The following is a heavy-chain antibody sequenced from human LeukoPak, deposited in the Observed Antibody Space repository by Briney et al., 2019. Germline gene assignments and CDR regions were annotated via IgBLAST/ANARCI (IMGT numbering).Heavy chain of an antibody. J-gene: IGHJ4*02. Sequence: GGSLRLSCAASGFPFGNYGVTWVRQAPGKGLEWVSAISASGIITYYADSVKGRFTISRDNSRNTLSLQMNSLRAEDTALYFCAKDAAYCSGGSCFFDSWGQGTLVTVSS. CDR2: ISASGIIT. CDR1: GFPFGNYG. CDR3: AKDAAYCSGGSCFFDS. V-gene: IGHV3-23*01. D-gene: IGHD2-15*01.